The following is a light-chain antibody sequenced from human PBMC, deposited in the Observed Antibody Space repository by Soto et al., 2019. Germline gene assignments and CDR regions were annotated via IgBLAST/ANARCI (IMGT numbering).Light chain of an antibody. V-gene: IGKV3-15*01. Sequence: ELVMTQSPATLSVSPGERATLSCRASQSVSSNLAWYQQKPGQAPRLLIYGASTRATGIPARFSGSGSGTEFTLTISSLQSEDFAVYYCQQSWTFGQGTKVDIK. CDR3: QQSWT. J-gene: IGKJ1*01. CDR2: GAS. CDR1: QSVSSN.